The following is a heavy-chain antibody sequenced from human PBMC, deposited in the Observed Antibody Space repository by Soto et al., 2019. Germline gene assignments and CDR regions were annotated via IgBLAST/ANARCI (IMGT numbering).Heavy chain of an antibody. Sequence: QVQLEQSGADVQRPGSSVRVSCKASGDTFNFYSINWVRQAPGLGLQWMGRINPILSMSNYAPRFQGRVTMTADKSTSTAYMELSSLRSEDTAMYYCATSYGSGYRAFDSWGQGALVTVSS. V-gene: IGHV1-69*02. CDR3: ATSYGSGYRAFDS. D-gene: IGHD3-10*01. CDR2: INPILSMS. CDR1: GDTFNFYS. J-gene: IGHJ4*02.